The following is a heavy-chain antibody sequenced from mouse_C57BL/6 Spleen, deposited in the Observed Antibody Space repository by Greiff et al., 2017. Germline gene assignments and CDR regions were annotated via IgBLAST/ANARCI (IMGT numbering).Heavy chain of an antibody. CDR1: GYAFSSSW. CDR3: VLTDYFDY. J-gene: IGHJ2*01. Sequence: QVQLQQSGPELVKPRASVKISCKASGYAFSSSWMNWVKQRPGKGLEWIGRIYPGEGDTNYNGKFKGKATLTADKSSSTAYMQLSSLTSEDSAVYFCVLTDYFDYWGQGTTLTVSS. D-gene: IGHD4-1*01. V-gene: IGHV1-82*01. CDR2: IYPGEGDT.